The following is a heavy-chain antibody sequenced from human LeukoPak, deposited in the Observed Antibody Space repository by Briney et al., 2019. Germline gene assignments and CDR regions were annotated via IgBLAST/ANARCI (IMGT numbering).Heavy chain of an antibody. Sequence: GGSRRLSCAASGFTLSSSWMSWVRQAPGKGLEWVSAISGSGGSTYYADSVKGRFTISRDNSKNTLYLQMNSLRAEDTAVYYCAKDHSGYEWGQGTLVTVSS. V-gene: IGHV3-23*01. D-gene: IGHD5-12*01. CDR2: ISGSGGST. CDR1: GFTLSSSW. J-gene: IGHJ4*02. CDR3: AKDHSGYE.